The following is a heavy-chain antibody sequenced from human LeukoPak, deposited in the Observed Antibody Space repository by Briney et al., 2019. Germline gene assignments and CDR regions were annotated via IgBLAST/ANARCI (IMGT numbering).Heavy chain of an antibody. CDR2: IYSGGST. D-gene: IGHD1-1*01. J-gene: IGHJ4*02. CDR1: GGSFSGYY. Sequence: PLETLSLTCAVYGGSFSGYYWSWIRQPPGKGLEWVSVIYSGGSTYYADSVKGRFTISRDNSKNTLYLQMNSLRAEDTAVYYCASRALAGEFDYWGQGTLVTVSS. CDR3: ASRALAGEFDY. V-gene: IGHV3-53*01.